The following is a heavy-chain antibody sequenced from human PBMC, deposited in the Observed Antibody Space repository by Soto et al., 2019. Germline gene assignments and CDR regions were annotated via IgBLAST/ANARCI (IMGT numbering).Heavy chain of an antibody. CDR2: ISASNGNT. D-gene: IGHD3-10*01. CDR3: VRDLDGSGSYYTDY. J-gene: IGHJ4*02. Sequence: GASVKVSCKASGGTFSSYAINWVRQAPGQGLEWMGWISASNGNTKYAQNLQGRVTMTTDTSTSTAYMEMRSLRSDDTAVYYCVRDLDGSGSYYTDYWGPGTLVTVSS. CDR1: GGTFSSYA. V-gene: IGHV1-18*01.